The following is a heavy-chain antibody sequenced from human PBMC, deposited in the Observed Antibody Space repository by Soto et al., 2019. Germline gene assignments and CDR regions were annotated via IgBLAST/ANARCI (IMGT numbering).Heavy chain of an antibody. CDR2: INPNSGGT. CDR1: GYTFTGYY. D-gene: IGHD4-17*01. V-gene: IGHV1-2*04. Sequence: QVQLVQSGAEVKKPGASVKVSCKASGYTFTGYYMHWVRQAPGQGLEWMGWINPNSGGTNYAQKFQGCVTMTRDTSISTAYTELSRLRSDDTAVYSCARAIEDYGDQGNAFDIWGQGTMVTVSS. J-gene: IGHJ3*02. CDR3: ARAIEDYGDQGNAFDI.